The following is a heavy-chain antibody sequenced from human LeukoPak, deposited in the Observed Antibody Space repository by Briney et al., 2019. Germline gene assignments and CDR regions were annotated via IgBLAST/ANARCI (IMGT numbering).Heavy chain of an antibody. CDR2: IYYSGST. J-gene: IGHJ4*02. D-gene: IGHD6-13*01. V-gene: IGHV4-39*01. Sequence: SETLSLTCTVAGGSIISSTYYWGWIRQPPGKGLGWIGNIYYSGSTYYNPSLKSRVTISVDTSKNQFSLKLSSLTAADTAIYYCARHGSYSSSWTDFDYWGQGALVTVSP. CDR1: GGSIISSTYY. CDR3: ARHGSYSSSWTDFDY.